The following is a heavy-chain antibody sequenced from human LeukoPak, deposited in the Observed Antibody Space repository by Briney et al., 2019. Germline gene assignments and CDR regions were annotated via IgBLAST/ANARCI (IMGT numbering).Heavy chain of an antibody. Sequence: SETLSLTCTVSGYSISNGYYWGWIRQPPGKGLEWVGSIYHRGSTYYNPSLRSRVTISLDRSKKKFSLKLTSVTAADTAVYYCARRDDSSGYHKIFDYWGPGTLVTVSS. CDR3: ARRDDSSGYHKIFDY. J-gene: IGHJ4*02. D-gene: IGHD3-22*01. CDR1: GYSISNGYY. CDR2: IYHRGST. V-gene: IGHV4-38-2*02.